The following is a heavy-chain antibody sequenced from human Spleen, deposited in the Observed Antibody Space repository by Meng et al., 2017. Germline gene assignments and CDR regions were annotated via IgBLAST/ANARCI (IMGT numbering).Heavy chain of an antibody. D-gene: IGHD3-16*01. V-gene: IGHV1-18*01. J-gene: IGHJ4*02. Sequence: QVQLVQSGSELKKPGASVKVSCKASGYTFTNYGISWVRQAPGQGLEWMGWISDYNGDKKYDTKYAQKFQGRVTLTTDTSTSTAYMELGSLRSDDTAVFYCVRKGYVIDYWGQGTLVTVSS. CDR2: ISDYNGDKKYDT. CDR1: GYTFTNYG. CDR3: VRKGYVIDY.